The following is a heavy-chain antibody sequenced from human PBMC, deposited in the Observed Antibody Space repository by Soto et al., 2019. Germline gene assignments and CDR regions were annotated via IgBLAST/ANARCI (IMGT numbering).Heavy chain of an antibody. J-gene: IGHJ4*02. CDR3: AKDFDFWSGVDY. D-gene: IGHD3-3*01. CDR2: ISWNSGSV. Sequence: EVQLVESGGGLVQPGTSLRLTCAASGFTFDDYAMHWVRQVPGKGLEWVSGISWNSGSVDYADSVKGRFPISRDNAKRTLYLQLNSLTPGDTGFYYCAKDFDFWSGVDYWGQGTLVTVSS. V-gene: IGHV3-9*01. CDR1: GFTFDDYA.